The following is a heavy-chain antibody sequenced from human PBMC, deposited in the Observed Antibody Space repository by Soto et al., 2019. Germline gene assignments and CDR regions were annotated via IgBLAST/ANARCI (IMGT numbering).Heavy chain of an antibody. CDR2: LSYDGSNQ. Sequence: QVHLVESGGGVVQPGGSLRLSCAASGFAFSTYPMHWVRQAPGKGLEWVTLLSYDGSNQYYADSVKGRFTISRDNSKNTLYLQMNSLRAEDTAVYYCARDRYNYGHDGKYFAFWGQGTLVTVSS. D-gene: IGHD5-18*01. J-gene: IGHJ4*02. CDR3: ARDRYNYGHDGKYFAF. CDR1: GFAFSTYP. V-gene: IGHV3-30*04.